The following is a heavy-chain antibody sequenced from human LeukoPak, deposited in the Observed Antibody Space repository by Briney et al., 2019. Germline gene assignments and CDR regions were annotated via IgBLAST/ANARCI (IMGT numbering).Heavy chain of an antibody. V-gene: IGHV5-51*01. CDR3: VKPAAGAPYFDY. Sequence: KVSCKASGYTFTSYWIGWVRQMPGKGLEWMGIIYPGDSDTRYSPSSQGQVTISADKSISTAYLQWSSLKASDTAMYYCVKPAAGAPYFDYWGQGTLVTVSS. CDR1: GYTFTSYW. D-gene: IGHD6-13*01. J-gene: IGHJ4*02. CDR2: IYPGDSDT.